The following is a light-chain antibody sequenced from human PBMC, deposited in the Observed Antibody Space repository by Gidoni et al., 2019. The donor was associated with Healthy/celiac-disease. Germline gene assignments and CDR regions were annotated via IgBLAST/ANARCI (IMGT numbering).Light chain of an antibody. CDR1: QSISSW. CDR2: KAS. J-gene: IGKJ4*02. V-gene: IGKV1-5*03. Sequence: DIQMTQSPSTLSASVGDRVTITCRASQSISSWLAWYQQKPGKAPKLLIYKASSLESGVPSRFSGSGSGTEFTLTISSLQPDDFATYYCQQYNSYSPWFGGXTKVEIK. CDR3: QQYNSYSPW.